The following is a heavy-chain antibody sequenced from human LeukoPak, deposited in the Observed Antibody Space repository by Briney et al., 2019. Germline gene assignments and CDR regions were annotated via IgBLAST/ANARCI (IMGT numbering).Heavy chain of an antibody. CDR2: ISSSSSTI. Sequence: GGSLRLSCAASGFTFSSYSMNWVRQAPGKGLEWVSYISSSSSTIYYADSVKGRFTISRDNAKNSLYLQMNSLRAEDTAVYYCARSSPVLRFLEWLLYFDYWGQGTLVTVSS. J-gene: IGHJ4*02. CDR1: GFTFSSYS. D-gene: IGHD3-3*01. CDR3: ARSSPVLRFLEWLLYFDY. V-gene: IGHV3-48*04.